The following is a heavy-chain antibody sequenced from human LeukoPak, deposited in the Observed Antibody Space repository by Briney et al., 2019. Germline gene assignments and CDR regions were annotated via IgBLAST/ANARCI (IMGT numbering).Heavy chain of an antibody. CDR1: GFTFSSYA. CDR2: INSDGSRI. J-gene: IGHJ1*01. CDR3: ARDLVYSRSYYEPGYLQH. V-gene: IGHV3-74*01. D-gene: IGHD1-26*01. Sequence: GGSLRLSCAASGFTFSSYAMSWVRQAPGKGLVWVSRINSDGSRISYADSVKGRFTISRDNAKNTLYLQMNSLSPEDTAVYYCARDLVYSRSYYEPGYLQHWGQGTLVIVSS.